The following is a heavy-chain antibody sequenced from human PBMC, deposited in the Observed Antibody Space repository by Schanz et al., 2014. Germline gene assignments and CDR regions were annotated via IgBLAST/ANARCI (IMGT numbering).Heavy chain of an antibody. J-gene: IGHJ4*02. D-gene: IGHD6-13*01. Sequence: EVQLVESGGGLVQPGGSLRLSCAASGITFSSHSFNWVRQAPGKGLEWISYITYNGGTIYYADSVKGRFTISRDNAKNSLYLEMNSLRAEDTAVYYCARGLIAAAGGAFDSWGQGTLVAVSA. V-gene: IGHV3-48*01. CDR3: ARGLIAAAGGAFDS. CDR2: ITYNGGTI. CDR1: GITFSSHS.